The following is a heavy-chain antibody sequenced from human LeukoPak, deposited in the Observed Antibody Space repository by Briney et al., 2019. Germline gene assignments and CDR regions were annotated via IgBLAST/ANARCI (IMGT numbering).Heavy chain of an antibody. V-gene: IGHV3-7*03. CDR2: IKQDGSEK. CDR3: AREGPVGGYNLYGMDV. Sequence: GGSLRLSCAVSGFTFSSYWMSWVRQAPGKGLEWVANIKQDGSEKYYVDSVKGRFTISRDNAKNSLYLQMNSLRAEDTAVYYCAREGPVGGYNLYGMDVWGQGTTVTASS. CDR1: GFTFSSYW. D-gene: IGHD5-24*01. J-gene: IGHJ6*02.